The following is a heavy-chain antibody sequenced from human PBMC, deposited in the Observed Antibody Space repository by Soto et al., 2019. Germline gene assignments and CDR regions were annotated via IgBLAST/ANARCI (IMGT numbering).Heavy chain of an antibody. V-gene: IGHV4-4*07. Sequence: SETLSLTCTVSGGSISSYYWSWIRQPAGKGLEWIGRIYTSGSTNYNPSLKSRVTMSVDTSKNQFSLKLSSVTAADTAVYYCARGPGYSRSRGRRMDVWGPGTTVTVSS. CDR2: IYTSGST. CDR1: GGSISSYY. D-gene: IGHD6-13*01. CDR3: ARGPGYSRSRGRRMDV. J-gene: IGHJ6*02.